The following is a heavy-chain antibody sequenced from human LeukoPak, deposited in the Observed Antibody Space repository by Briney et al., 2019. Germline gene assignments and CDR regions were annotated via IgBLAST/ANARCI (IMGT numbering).Heavy chain of an antibody. CDR1: GFTFSSYA. CDR3: AREYYDSSGYYYGHEYFQH. Sequence: GGSLRLSCAASGFTFSSYAMSWVRQAPGEGLEWVSDIYSGGSTYYADSVKGRFTISRDNSKNTLYLQMNSLRAEDTAVYYCAREYYDSSGYYYGHEYFQHWGQGTLVTVSS. V-gene: IGHV3-66*01. D-gene: IGHD3-22*01. J-gene: IGHJ1*01. CDR2: IYSGGST.